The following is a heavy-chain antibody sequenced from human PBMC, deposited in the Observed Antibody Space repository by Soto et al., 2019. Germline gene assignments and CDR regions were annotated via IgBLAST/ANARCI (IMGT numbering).Heavy chain of an antibody. CDR3: AGRYPGGYYAY. J-gene: IGHJ4*02. CDR1: GGTFSNYT. V-gene: IGHV1-69*02. CDR2: VIPIFHLV. D-gene: IGHD3-10*01. Sequence: QVQLVQSGAEVKKPGSSVQVSCKASGGTFSNYTISWVRQSPGQGLEWMGRVIPIFHLVTFAQKFPGRVTITAEKWTSTAYMELSSLRSEDTAVYYCAGRYPGGYYAYWGQGNLVPVSS.